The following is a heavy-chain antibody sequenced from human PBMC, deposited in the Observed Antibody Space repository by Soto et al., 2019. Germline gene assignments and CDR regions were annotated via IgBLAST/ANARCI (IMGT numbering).Heavy chain of an antibody. CDR3: ARSVAVPGAHIDY. CDR2: VYYTGST. Sequence: PSETLSLTCRVSGGSISGSYWSWIRQSPGKGLEGLGYVYYTGSTNYSHSLRSRVSISVDTSKNEFYLRLSSVTAADTAVYFCARSVAVPGAHIDYWGQGTQVTVSS. D-gene: IGHD6-19*01. V-gene: IGHV4-59*01. J-gene: IGHJ4*02. CDR1: GGSISGSY.